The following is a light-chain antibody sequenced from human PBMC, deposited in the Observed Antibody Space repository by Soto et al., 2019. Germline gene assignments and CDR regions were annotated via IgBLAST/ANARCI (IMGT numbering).Light chain of an antibody. Sequence: EIVMTQSPATLSVSPGERATLSCRASQSVSSNLAWYQQQPGQAPRLLIYGASTRATGIPARFSGSGSGTEFTLTISSLQAADFAVYYCQQYNNWPPGTFGQGTKVEIK. J-gene: IGKJ1*01. CDR1: QSVSSN. CDR3: QQYNNWPPGT. V-gene: IGKV3-15*01. CDR2: GAS.